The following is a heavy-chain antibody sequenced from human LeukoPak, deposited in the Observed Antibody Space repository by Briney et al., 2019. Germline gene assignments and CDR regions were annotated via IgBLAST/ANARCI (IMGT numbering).Heavy chain of an antibody. J-gene: IGHJ4*02. CDR3: VRERSGWLFDY. D-gene: IGHD6-19*01. Sequence: RSGGSLRLSCAASGFTFDDYGMSWVRQAPGKGLEWVSGINWNGGSTGYADSVKGRFTISRDNAKNTQYLQMNSLRAEDTAVYYCVRERSGWLFDYWGQGTLVTVSS. CDR2: INWNGGST. V-gene: IGHV3-20*04. CDR1: GFTFDDYG.